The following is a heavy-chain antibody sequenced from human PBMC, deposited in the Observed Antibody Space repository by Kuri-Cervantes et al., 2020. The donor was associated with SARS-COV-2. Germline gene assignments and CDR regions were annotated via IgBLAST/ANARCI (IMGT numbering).Heavy chain of an antibody. CDR2: LSGSGVST. V-gene: IGHV3-23*01. D-gene: IGHD3-22*01. CDR1: EFNFRYYG. Sequence: GESLKISCVASEFNFRYYGMYWVRQAPGKGLEWVSGLSGSGVSTYYAESVKGRFTISRDNSKNTLYLQMNSLRAEDTAVYYCAKDWDSRGYYLFDHWGQGTLVTVSS. CDR3: AKDWDSRGYYLFDH. J-gene: IGHJ4*02.